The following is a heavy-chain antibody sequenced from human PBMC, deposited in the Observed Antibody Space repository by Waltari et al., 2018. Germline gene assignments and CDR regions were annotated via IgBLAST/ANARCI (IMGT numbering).Heavy chain of an antibody. J-gene: IGHJ5*02. CDR3: AGGEVVADVWT. CDR2: IAYDGTSK. CDR1: GFTFSIYL. V-gene: IGHV3-30*01. Sequence: QVQLVESGGGVVQPGRSLRLSCATSGFTFSIYLFHWVRPAPGKGLEWVAIIAYDGTSKYYPDSVQGRFTISRDASNKTLYLQMNSLRPDDTALYFCAGGEVVADVWTWGQGTLVTVSS. D-gene: IGHD2-15*01.